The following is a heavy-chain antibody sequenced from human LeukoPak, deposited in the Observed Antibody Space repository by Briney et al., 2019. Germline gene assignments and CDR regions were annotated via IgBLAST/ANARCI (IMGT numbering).Heavy chain of an antibody. D-gene: IGHD3-10*01. Sequence: SETLSLTCTVSGGSISSYYWSWIRQPAGKGLEWIGRIYTSGSTNYNPSLKSRVTISVDTSKNQFSLKLSSVTAADTAVYYCASHRRSHGSELWGQGTLVTVSS. CDR3: ASHRRSHGSEL. CDR2: IYTSGST. J-gene: IGHJ4*02. V-gene: IGHV4-4*07. CDR1: GGSISSYY.